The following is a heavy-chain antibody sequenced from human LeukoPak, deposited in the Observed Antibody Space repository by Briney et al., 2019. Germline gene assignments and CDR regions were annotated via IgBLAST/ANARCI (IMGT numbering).Heavy chain of an antibody. Sequence: GASVKVSCKASGYTFINYYMHWVRQAPGQGLEWMGIINPSGGTTSYAQNFQGRVTMTTDTSTSTVYMELRSLISDDTAVYYCARVKGFEYDNGDYANWSAFDIWGQGTMVTVSS. CDR1: GYTFINYY. CDR3: ARVKGFEYDNGDYANWSAFDI. J-gene: IGHJ3*02. CDR2: INPSGGTT. V-gene: IGHV1-46*01. D-gene: IGHD4-17*01.